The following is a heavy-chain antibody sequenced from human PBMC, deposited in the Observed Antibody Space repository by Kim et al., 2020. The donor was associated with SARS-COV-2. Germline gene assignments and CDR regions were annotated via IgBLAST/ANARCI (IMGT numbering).Heavy chain of an antibody. CDR3: TTAIRGATDY. CDR2: IKQDGSQK. Sequence: GGSLRLSCAASGFTFSNYWMNWVRQAPGKGLEWVANIKQDGSQKSYMDSVKGRFTISRDNAKNSLYLKMNSPRAEDTAVYYCTTAIRGATDYWGQGTLVTVSS. CDR1: GFTFSNYW. V-gene: IGHV3-7*03. J-gene: IGHJ4*02. D-gene: IGHD3-10*01.